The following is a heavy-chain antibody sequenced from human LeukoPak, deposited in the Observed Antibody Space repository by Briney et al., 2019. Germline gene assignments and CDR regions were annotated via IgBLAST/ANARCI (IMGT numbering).Heavy chain of an antibody. CDR3: ARVAAVVGATRLDY. D-gene: IGHD1-26*01. CDR1: GGSISSGGYY. J-gene: IGHJ4*02. V-gene: IGHV4-31*03. Sequence: SQTLSLTCTVSGGSISSGGYYWSWIRQHPGKGLEWIGYIYYSGSTYYNPSLKSRVTISVDTSKNQFSLKLSSVTAADTAVHYCARVAAVVGATRLDYWGQGTLVTVSS. CDR2: IYYSGST.